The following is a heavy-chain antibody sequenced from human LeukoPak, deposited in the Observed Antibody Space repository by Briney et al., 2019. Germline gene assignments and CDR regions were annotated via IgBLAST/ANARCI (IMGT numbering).Heavy chain of an antibody. V-gene: IGHV3-72*01. J-gene: IGHJ4*02. CDR2: IRNKANRYTT. CDR1: GFTFSDHY. D-gene: IGHD2/OR15-2a*01. Sequence: GGSLRLSCAVSGFTFSDHYMDWVRQAPGKGLEWVGRIRNKANRYTTEYAASVKGRFSISRDDSRNSLYLQMNSLKTEGTAVYYCVRGRNSFDYWGQGTLVTVSS. CDR3: VRGRNSFDY.